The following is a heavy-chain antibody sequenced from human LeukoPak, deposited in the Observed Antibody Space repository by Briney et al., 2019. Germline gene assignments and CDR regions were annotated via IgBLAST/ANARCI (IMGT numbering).Heavy chain of an antibody. CDR3: ARPLGSNWNYVMDV. CDR1: GFTFSSYG. V-gene: IGHV3-30*02. J-gene: IGHJ6*04. Sequence: QAGGSLRLSCAASGFTFSSYGMHWVRQAPGKGLEWVAFIRYDGSNKYYADSVKGRFTISRDNSKNTLYLQMNSLRAEDTAVYYCARPLGSNWNYVMDVWGKGTTVTVSS. CDR2: IRYDGSNK. D-gene: IGHD1-1*01.